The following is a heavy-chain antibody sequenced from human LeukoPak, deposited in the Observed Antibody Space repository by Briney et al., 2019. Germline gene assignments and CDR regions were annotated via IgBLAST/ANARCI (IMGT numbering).Heavy chain of an antibody. CDR3: ARGQVYFDY. V-gene: IGHV4-4*07. Sequence: SGTLSLTCAVSGGSISSYYWSGIRQPAGKGREGVGRIYTSGSTHYNPSLKSRVTMSVDTSKNHVSLNLSSVTAADTAVYYCARGQVYFDYWGQGTLVTVSS. CDR2: IYTSGST. J-gene: IGHJ4*02. CDR1: GGSISSYY.